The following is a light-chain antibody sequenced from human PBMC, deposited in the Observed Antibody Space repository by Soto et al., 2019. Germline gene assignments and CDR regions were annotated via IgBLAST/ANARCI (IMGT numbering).Light chain of an antibody. J-gene: IGKJ3*01. CDR1: QGVRSSY. CDR3: QQYVALVT. Sequence: EIVLTQSPGPLAWSPGEVATLSCRPRQGVRSSYLACYQHKPGQAPRLLIYGASSRASGTLDRFSGSGAGPDFTHTINILEAEELAVYNCQQYVALVTFGHGTTLDLK. V-gene: IGKV3-20*01. CDR2: GAS.